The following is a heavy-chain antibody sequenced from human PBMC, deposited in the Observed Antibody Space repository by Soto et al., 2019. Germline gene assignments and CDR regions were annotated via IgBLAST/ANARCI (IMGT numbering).Heavy chain of an antibody. J-gene: IGHJ2*01. D-gene: IGHD7-27*01. CDR2: VYYSGST. Sequence: QVQLQESGPGLVKPSETLSLTCTVSGGSISSYYWSWIRQPPGKGLEWIGCVYYSGSTNYNPSLKSRVTISVDTSKNQFALKLSSVTAADTAVYYCARPARTGDMWYFDLWGRGTLVTVSS. CDR3: ARPARTGDMWYFDL. V-gene: IGHV4-59*08. CDR1: GGSISSYY.